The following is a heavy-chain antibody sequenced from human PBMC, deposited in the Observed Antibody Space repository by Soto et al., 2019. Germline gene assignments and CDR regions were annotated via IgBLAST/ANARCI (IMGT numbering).Heavy chain of an antibody. CDR3: ARSGYYYDSSGYPAFDY. J-gene: IGHJ4*02. Sequence: PGGSLRLSCAASGFTFSSYAMHWVRQAPGKGLEYVSAISSNGGSTYYANSVKDRFTISRDNSKNTLYLQMGSLRAEDMAVYYCARSGYYYDSSGYPAFDYWGQGT. V-gene: IGHV3-64*01. CDR1: GFTFSSYA. CDR2: ISSNGGST. D-gene: IGHD3-22*01.